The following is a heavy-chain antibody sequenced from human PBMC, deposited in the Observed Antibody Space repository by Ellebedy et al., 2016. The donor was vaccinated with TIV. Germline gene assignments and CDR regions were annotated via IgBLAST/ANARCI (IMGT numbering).Heavy chain of an antibody. CDR3: ARELGGSGCSDFDY. Sequence: GESLKISCAASEFTFSNYHMHWVRPAPGKGLEWVAVIWYDGTATFYAEFVKGRFTIDRANSQNTLYLEINSRRADDTALYFCARELGGSGCSDFDYWGQGTLVTVSS. V-gene: IGHV3-33*01. J-gene: IGHJ4*02. D-gene: IGHD3-22*01. CDR1: EFTFSNYH. CDR2: IWYDGTAT.